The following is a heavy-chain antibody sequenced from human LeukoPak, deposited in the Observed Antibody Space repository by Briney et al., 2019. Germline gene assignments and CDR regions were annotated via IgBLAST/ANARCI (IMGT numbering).Heavy chain of an antibody. CDR2: IYHSGSA. Sequence: SETLSLTCAVSGGSISSSNWWNWVRQPPGKGLEWIGEIYHSGSANYNPSLTSRVTMSVDTSKNQFSLKLSSVTAADTAVYYCARTTEAHSWRTRYYDYYMDVWGKGTTVTVSS. D-gene: IGHD6-13*01. CDR1: GGSISSSNW. CDR3: ARTTEAHSWRTRYYDYYMDV. V-gene: IGHV4-4*02. J-gene: IGHJ6*03.